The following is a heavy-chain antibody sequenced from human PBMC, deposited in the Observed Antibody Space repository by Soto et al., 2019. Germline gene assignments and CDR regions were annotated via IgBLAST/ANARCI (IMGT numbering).Heavy chain of an antibody. CDR1: GFTFSSYW. D-gene: IGHD5-18*01. V-gene: IGHV3-74*01. Sequence: GGSLRLSCAASGFTFSSYWMHWVRQAPGKGLVGVSRINSDGSSTSYEDSVKGRFTISRDNAKNTLYLQMNSLRAEDTAVYYCARDITAMVAYWGQGTMVTVS. J-gene: IGHJ4*02. CDR2: INSDGSST. CDR3: ARDITAMVAY.